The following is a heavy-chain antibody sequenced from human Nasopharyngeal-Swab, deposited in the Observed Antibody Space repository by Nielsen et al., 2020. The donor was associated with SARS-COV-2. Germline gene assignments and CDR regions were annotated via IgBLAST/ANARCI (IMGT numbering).Heavy chain of an antibody. CDR1: LGTFSSYA. V-gene: IGHV1-69*04. D-gene: IGHD3-22*01. CDR2: IIPILGIA. Sequence: SVKVSCQASLGTFSSYAISWVRQAPAQGLEWMGRIIPILGIANYAQKFQGRVTITADKSTSTAYMELSSLRSEDTAVYYCARDRQDSSGYEPFDYWGQGTLVTVSS. CDR3: ARDRQDSSGYEPFDY. J-gene: IGHJ4*02.